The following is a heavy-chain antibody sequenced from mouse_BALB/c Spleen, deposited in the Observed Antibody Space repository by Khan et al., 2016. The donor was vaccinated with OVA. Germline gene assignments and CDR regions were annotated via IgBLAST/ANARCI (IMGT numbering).Heavy chain of an antibody. D-gene: IGHD2-10*02. CDR3: ARGKYCGRTCYAIDY. V-gene: IGHV1S41*01. CDR2: IAPGSGST. CDR1: GYTFTSYW. J-gene: IGHJ4*01. Sequence: DLVKPGASVRLSCKASGYTFTSYWINWIKQRPGQDLEWIGRIAPGSGSTYYNEMFKDKATLTVDTSSSTAYIQLSSLSSEDSAVYFCARGKYCGRTCYAIDYWCQGTSVTVSS.